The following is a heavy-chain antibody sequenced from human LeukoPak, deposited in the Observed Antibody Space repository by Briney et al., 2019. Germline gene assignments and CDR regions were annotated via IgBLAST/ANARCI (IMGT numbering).Heavy chain of an antibody. CDR3: ARGVVGATLPDY. CDR1: GFTFSSYS. Sequence: PGGSLRLSCAASGFTFSSYSMNWVRQAPGKGLEWVSSISSSSNYIYYADSVKGRFTISRDNAKNSLNLQMNSLRAEDTAVYYCARGVVGATLPDYWGQGTLVTVSS. CDR2: ISSSSNYI. V-gene: IGHV3-21*01. D-gene: IGHD1-26*01. J-gene: IGHJ4*02.